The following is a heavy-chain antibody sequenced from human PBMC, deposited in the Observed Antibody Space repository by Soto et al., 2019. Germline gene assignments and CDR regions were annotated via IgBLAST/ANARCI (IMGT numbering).Heavy chain of an antibody. D-gene: IGHD3-10*01. CDR3: AKRAFYGSGIPNYYGMDV. Sequence: HPGGSLRLSCAASGFTFSSYAMSWVRQAPGKGLEWVSSISTSGGSTYYADSVKGRFTISRDNSNNTLYLQMNSLRAEDTAVYYCAKRAFYGSGIPNYYGMDVWGQGTAVTVSS. V-gene: IGHV3-23*01. CDR2: ISTSGGST. J-gene: IGHJ6*02. CDR1: GFTFSSYA.